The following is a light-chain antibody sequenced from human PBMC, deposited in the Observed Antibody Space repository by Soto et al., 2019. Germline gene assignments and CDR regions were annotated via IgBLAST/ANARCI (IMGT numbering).Light chain of an antibody. J-gene: IGLJ2*01. CDR2: EVN. Sequence: QSALTQPPSASWSPRPPVTISCTGTSSDAGRYNFVSWYQHHPGKAPKLMIYEVNKRPSGVPDRFSGFKSGNTASLTVSGLQAEDEADYYCTSHAGSNNIIFGGGTKVTVL. CDR3: TSHAGSNNII. CDR1: SSDAGRYNF. V-gene: IGLV2-8*01.